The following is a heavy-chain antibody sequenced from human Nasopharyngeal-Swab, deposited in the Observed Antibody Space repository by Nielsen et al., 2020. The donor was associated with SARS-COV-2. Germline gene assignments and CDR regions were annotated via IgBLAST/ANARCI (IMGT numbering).Heavy chain of an antibody. CDR2: ISWNSGRI. V-gene: IGHV3-9*01. Sequence: SLKISCAASGFSFDDYAMHWVRQAPGKGLEWVSGISWNSGRIGYADSVKGRFTISRDNTKNTLSLQMNSLRAEDTGIYYCTRDQRTFDWPPMDVWGQGTTVTVSS. CDR3: TRDQRTFDWPPMDV. CDR1: GFSFDDYA. J-gene: IGHJ6*02. D-gene: IGHD3-9*01.